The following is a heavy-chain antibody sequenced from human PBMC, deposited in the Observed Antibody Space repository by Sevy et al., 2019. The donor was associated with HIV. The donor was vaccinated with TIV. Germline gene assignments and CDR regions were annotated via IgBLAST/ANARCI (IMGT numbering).Heavy chain of an antibody. CDR1: GFTFTNYA. CDR3: ASGGDDYGDYYYYGMDV. Sequence: GGSLRLSCAASGFTFTNYAMNWVRQAPGKGLEWVSAISGSGGTTYYADSVQGRFTISRDKSKNTLYLQMNSLRAEDTAVYYCASGGDDYGDYYYYGMDVWGQGTTVTVSS. D-gene: IGHD4-17*01. CDR2: ISGSGGTT. J-gene: IGHJ6*02. V-gene: IGHV3-23*01.